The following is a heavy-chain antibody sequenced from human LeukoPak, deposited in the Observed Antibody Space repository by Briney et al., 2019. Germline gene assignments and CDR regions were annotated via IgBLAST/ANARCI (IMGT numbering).Heavy chain of an antibody. V-gene: IGHV3-23*01. CDR1: GFTVSSNY. Sequence: GGSLRLSCAASGFTVSSNYMSWVRQAPGKGLEWVSAISGSGGSTYYADSVKGRFTISRDNSKNTLYLQMNSLRAEDTAVYYCAKVTYGSGSFDYWGQGTLVTVSS. J-gene: IGHJ4*02. CDR2: ISGSGGST. D-gene: IGHD3-10*01. CDR3: AKVTYGSGSFDY.